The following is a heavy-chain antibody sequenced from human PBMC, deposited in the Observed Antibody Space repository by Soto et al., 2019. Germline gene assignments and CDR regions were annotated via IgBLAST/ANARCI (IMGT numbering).Heavy chain of an antibody. J-gene: IGHJ4*02. CDR2: IKSKTDGGTT. V-gene: IGHV3-15*01. D-gene: IGHD3-10*01. CDR3: TTDPMVRGVIRPSL. Sequence: PGGSLRLSCAASGFTFSNAWMSWVRQAPGKGLEWVGRIKSKTDGGTTDYAAPVKGRFTISRDDSKNTLYLQMNSLKTEDTAVYYCTTDPMVRGVIRPSLWGQGTLVTVSS. CDR1: GFTFSNAW.